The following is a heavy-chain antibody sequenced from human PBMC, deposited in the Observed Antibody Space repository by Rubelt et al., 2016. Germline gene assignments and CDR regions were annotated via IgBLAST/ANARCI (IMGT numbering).Heavy chain of an antibody. CDR3: AKSWWQQFEAH. CDR2: TSGSGDSR. V-gene: IGHV3-23*04. D-gene: IGHD2-15*01. Sequence: EVQLVESGGGLVQPGGSLRLSCAASGFTFSNYAMTWVRQAPGKGLEWVSITSGSGDSRYYADSVRGRFHISRDNSKNTLYLQMNSLRAEDTAVYYCAKSWWQQFEAHWGQGTLVTVSS. J-gene: IGHJ4*02. CDR1: GFTFSNYA.